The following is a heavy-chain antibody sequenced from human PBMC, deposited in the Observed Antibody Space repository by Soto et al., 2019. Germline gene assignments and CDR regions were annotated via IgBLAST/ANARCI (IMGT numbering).Heavy chain of an antibody. CDR3: ARGALGYCSGGSCFSDY. Sequence: QVQLVQSGAEVKKPGSSVKVSCKASGGTFSSYAISWVRQAPGQGLEWMGGIIPIFGTANYAQKFQGRVTITADKSTSTDYMELSSLRSEDTAVYYCARGALGYCSGGSCFSDYWGQGTLVTVSS. D-gene: IGHD2-15*01. J-gene: IGHJ4*02. CDR1: GGTFSSYA. CDR2: IIPIFGTA. V-gene: IGHV1-69*06.